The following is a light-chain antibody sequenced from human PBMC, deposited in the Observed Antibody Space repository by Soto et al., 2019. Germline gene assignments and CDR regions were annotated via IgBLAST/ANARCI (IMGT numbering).Light chain of an antibody. Sequence: EIVLTQSPGTLSLSPGERATFSCRASQSVSSSYIAWYQQKRGQAPRRLIYGASXXXXXXPDRFSGSGSGTDFTLTISRLEPEDFALYYCQQYHTSPLTFGQGTKVDIK. CDR2: GAS. CDR3: QQYHTSPLT. V-gene: IGKV3-20*01. CDR1: QSVSSSY. J-gene: IGKJ1*01.